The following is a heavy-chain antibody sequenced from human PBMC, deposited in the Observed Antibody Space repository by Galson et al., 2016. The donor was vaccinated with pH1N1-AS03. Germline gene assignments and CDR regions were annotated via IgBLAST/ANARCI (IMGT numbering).Heavy chain of an antibody. Sequence: SVKVSCKASGYVFGSYRISWVRQAPGQGLEWMGWISVYNGNTNHAQNLQGRVTMSTDTSTTTAYMELRSLTSDDTAVYYCARQTMVHYFDYWGQGTLATVSS. J-gene: IGHJ4*02. CDR1: GYVFGSYR. D-gene: IGHD3-10*01. CDR3: ARQTMVHYFDY. V-gene: IGHV1-18*01. CDR2: ISVYNGNT.